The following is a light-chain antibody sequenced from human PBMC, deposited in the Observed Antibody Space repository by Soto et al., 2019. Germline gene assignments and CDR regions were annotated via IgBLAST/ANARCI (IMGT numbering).Light chain of an antibody. CDR3: QQSDRTPYT. J-gene: IGKJ2*01. V-gene: IGKV1-39*01. Sequence: DIQMTQSPSSLSASVGDSVTITCRASQTISTYLNWYQQKPGKAPRLLIYDASSLLSGVPSRFSGSGSGTDFTLTIASLQPEDFSTYYCQQSDRTPYTFGQGTTVEI. CDR2: DAS. CDR1: QTISTY.